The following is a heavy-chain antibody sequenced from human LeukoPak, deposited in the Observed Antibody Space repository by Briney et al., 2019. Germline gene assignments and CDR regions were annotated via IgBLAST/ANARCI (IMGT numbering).Heavy chain of an antibody. V-gene: IGHV3-30*03. CDR2: ISYDGSNK. D-gene: IGHD3-10*01. CDR3: ATPFSFGELSFDY. CDR1: GFTFSSYG. J-gene: IGHJ4*02. Sequence: GGSLRLSCAASGFTFSSYGMHWVRQAPGKGLGWVAVISYDGSNKYYADSVKGRFTISRDNSKNTLYLQMNSLRAEDTAVYYCATPFSFGELSFDYWGQGTLVTVSS.